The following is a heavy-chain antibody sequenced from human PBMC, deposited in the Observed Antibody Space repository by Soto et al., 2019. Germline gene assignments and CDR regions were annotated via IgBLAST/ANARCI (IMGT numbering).Heavy chain of an antibody. CDR1: GYTFTRYA. Sequence: ASVTVSCKASGYTFTRYAMHWVRQAPGQGLEWMGWINTGNGNTHYSQKFQGRVTFTRDASATTAYMELSSLTSEDTAVYYCARNGDYFDTWGRGTLDTGSS. J-gene: IGHJ5*01. V-gene: IGHV1-3*04. D-gene: IGHD4-17*01. CDR3: ARNGDYFDT. CDR2: INTGNGNT.